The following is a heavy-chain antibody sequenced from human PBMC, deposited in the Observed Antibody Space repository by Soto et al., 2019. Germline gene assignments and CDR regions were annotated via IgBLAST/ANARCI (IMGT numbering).Heavy chain of an antibody. CDR1: GASIKSGKNF. CDR2: IYYDGGT. Sequence: SETLSLTCSVSGASIKSGKNFWSWIRQRPGKGLEWIGYIYYDGGTYYNPSLKSRVTLSVDTFRNQFSLKVTSVNAADTGIYFCATGLKDASNRPSFDSWGPGTPVTVSS. J-gene: IGHJ4*02. V-gene: IGHV4-30-4*01. CDR3: ATGLKDASNRPSFDS. D-gene: IGHD3-16*01.